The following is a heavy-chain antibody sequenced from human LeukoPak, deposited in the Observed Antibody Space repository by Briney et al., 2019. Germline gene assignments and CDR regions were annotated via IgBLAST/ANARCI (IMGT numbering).Heavy chain of an antibody. CDR1: GGSIGSYY. V-gene: IGHV4-59*01. CDR3: ARDSSSWYYDQ. Sequence: PSETLSLTCTVSGGSIGSYYWSWIRQPPGKGLEWIGYISYSGSTNCNPSLKSRVTISVDTSKNQFSLKLSSVTAADTAVYFCARDSSSWYYDQWGQGTLVTVSS. CDR2: ISYSGST. J-gene: IGHJ4*02. D-gene: IGHD6-13*01.